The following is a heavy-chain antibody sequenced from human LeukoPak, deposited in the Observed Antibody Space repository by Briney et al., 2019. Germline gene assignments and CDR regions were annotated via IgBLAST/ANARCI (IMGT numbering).Heavy chain of an antibody. CDR1: GFTFSSYG. V-gene: IGHV3-33*01. J-gene: IGHJ4*02. D-gene: IGHD5-24*01. CDR3: ARELRWLQFFDY. Sequence: GGSLRLSCAASGFTFSSYGMHWVRQAPGKGLEWVAVIWYDGSNKYYADSVKGRFTISRDYSKNTLYLQMNSLRAEDTAVYYCARELRWLQFFDYWGQGTLVTVSS. CDR2: IWYDGSNK.